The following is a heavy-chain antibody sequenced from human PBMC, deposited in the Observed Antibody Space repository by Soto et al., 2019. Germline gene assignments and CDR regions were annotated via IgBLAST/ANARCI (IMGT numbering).Heavy chain of an antibody. V-gene: IGHV4-38-2*01. Sequence: KPSETLSLTCAVSNYSIIRGYYWGFVRQPPGKGLEWIGSIYHSGSKYYNPSLKSRVTIPVDTSKNRFSLKLSSVTAADTAVYFCVRTFDYYGMDVWGQGTTVTVSS. D-gene: IGHD3-3*02. CDR3: VRTFDYYGMDV. CDR2: IYHSGSK. J-gene: IGHJ6*02. CDR1: NYSIIRGYY.